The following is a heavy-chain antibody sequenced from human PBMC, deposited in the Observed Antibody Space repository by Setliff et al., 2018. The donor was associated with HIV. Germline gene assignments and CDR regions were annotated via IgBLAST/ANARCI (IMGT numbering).Heavy chain of an antibody. Sequence: SETLSLTCAVSGASINYFYWSWIRQSAGKGLEWIGRVYPSGGSNYNPSLKSRVTMSIDTFRNQFSLRLTSVTAADTAVYFCARHPRHYNILTGYRYYYMDVWGKGTTVTVSS. V-gene: IGHV4-4*07. D-gene: IGHD3-9*01. CDR2: VYPSGGS. CDR3: ARHPRHYNILTGYRYYYMDV. CDR1: GASINYFY. J-gene: IGHJ6*03.